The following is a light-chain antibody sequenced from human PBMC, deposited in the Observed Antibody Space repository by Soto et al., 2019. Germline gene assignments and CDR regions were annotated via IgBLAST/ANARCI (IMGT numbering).Light chain of an antibody. Sequence: QSVLTQPPSASGSPGQSVTISCTGTSSDIGGYNYVSWYQQHPGKAPKLMISEVSQRPSGVPDRFSGSKSGNTASLTVSGLQAEDEADYYCSSYAGSNMLFGGGTKLTVL. CDR1: SSDIGGYNY. J-gene: IGLJ2*01. CDR2: EVS. V-gene: IGLV2-8*01. CDR3: SSYAGSNML.